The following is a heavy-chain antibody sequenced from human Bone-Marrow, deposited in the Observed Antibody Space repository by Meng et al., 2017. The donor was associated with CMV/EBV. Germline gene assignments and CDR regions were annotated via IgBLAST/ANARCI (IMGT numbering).Heavy chain of an antibody. Sequence: ASVMIFCKASGYTFTSYDINWVRQATGQGLEWMGWMNPNSGNTGYAQKFQGRVTMTRNTSINTAYMELSSLRAEDTAVYYCARVWVYYYGMDVWGQGTTVTVSS. CDR3: ARVWVYYYGMDV. D-gene: IGHD7-27*01. J-gene: IGHJ6*02. V-gene: IGHV1-8*01. CDR1: GYTFTSYD. CDR2: MNPNSGNT.